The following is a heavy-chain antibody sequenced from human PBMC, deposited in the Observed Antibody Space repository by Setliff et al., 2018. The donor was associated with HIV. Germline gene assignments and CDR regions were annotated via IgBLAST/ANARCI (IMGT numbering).Heavy chain of an antibody. D-gene: IGHD3-10*01. Sequence: GASVKVSCKASGYTFTNYAIHWVRQAPGQRLEWMGWINAGNGNTKYSEKFQGRVTITRDTSASTAYMELNSLRSEDTAVYYCARLVWVAEPYFDYWGQGTLVTVSS. CDR2: INAGNGNT. CDR3: ARLVWVAEPYFDY. CDR1: GYTFTNYA. J-gene: IGHJ4*02. V-gene: IGHV1-3*01.